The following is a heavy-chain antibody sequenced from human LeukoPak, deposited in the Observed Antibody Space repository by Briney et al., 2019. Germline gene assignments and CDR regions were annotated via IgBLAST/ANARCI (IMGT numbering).Heavy chain of an antibody. CDR2: ISVTSDVI. J-gene: IGHJ3*02. V-gene: IGHV3-48*01. D-gene: IGHD3-9*01. CDR3: AKSDLRYFDWPDAFDI. Sequence: GGSLRLSCAASGFNFSSYNMNWVRQTPEKRLEWISHISVTSDVIYYTDSVKGRFTISRDNAKNSLYLQMNSLRADDTAVYYCAKSDLRYFDWPDAFDIWGQGTMVTVSS. CDR1: GFNFSSYN.